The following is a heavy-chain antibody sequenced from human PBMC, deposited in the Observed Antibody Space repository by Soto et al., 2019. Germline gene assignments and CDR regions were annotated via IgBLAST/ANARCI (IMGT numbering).Heavy chain of an antibody. CDR3: AKVNGDILTGHQHYYYAMDV. V-gene: IGHV3-23*01. J-gene: IGHJ6*02. CDR1: GFTFSTYA. D-gene: IGHD3-9*01. Sequence: EAQLLESGGGLVQPGGSLRLSCAASGFTFSTYALSWVRQAPGKGLEWVSTVSGGGGRTYYADSVKGRFTISRDNSKNTLYLQMSSLRAEDTAVYYCAKVNGDILTGHQHYYYAMDVWGQGTTVTVSS. CDR2: VSGGGGRT.